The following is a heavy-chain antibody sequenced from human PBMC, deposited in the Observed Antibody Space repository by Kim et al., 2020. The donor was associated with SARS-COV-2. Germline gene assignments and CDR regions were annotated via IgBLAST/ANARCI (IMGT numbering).Heavy chain of an antibody. D-gene: IGHD6-13*01. V-gene: IGHV4-38-2*02. CDR2: IYHSGST. Sequence: SETLSLTCTVSGYSISSGYYWGWIRQPPGKGLEWIGSIYHSGSTYYNPSLKSRVTISVDTSKNQFSLKLSSVTAADTAVYYCARDLRGQLVRGGGFDYWGQGTLVTVSS. J-gene: IGHJ4*02. CDR1: GYSISSGYY. CDR3: ARDLRGQLVRGGGFDY.